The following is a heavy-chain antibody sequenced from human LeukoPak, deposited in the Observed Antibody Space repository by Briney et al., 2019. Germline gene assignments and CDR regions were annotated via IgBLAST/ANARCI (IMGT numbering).Heavy chain of an antibody. CDR2: MNPNSGNT. CDR1: GYTFTSYV. J-gene: IGHJ4*02. CDR3: ARLVNRYRGCHGGCY. Sequence: ASVEVSCKASGYTFTSYVINWVRQATGQGLEWMGWMNPNSGNTGYAQKFQGRVTMTRNTSISTAYMELSSLRSEDTAVYYCARLVNRYRGCHGGCYWGQGTLVTVSS. D-gene: IGHD3-9*01. V-gene: IGHV1-8*01.